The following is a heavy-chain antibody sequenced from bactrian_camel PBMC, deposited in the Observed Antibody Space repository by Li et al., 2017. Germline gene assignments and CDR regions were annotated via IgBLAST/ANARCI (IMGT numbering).Heavy chain of an antibody. CDR3: AAGRRGGSWYDPSMWNY. D-gene: IGHD6*01. CDR2: LDSDGTTS. Sequence: HVQLVESGGGSVQAGGSLRLSCAPSGQSFTGYCMAWFRQAPGEERKAVASLDSDGTTSYADSVKGRFTISQDNAKSTVYLQMNSLKPDDTAMYYCAAGRRGGSWYDPSMWNYWGRGTQVTVS. V-gene: IGHV3-2*01. CDR1: GQSFTGYC. J-gene: IGHJ4*01.